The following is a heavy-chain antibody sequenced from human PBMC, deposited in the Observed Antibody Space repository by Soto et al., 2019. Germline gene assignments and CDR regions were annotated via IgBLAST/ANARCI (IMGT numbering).Heavy chain of an antibody. J-gene: IGHJ6*02. CDR1: GYAFNEYY. CDR3: ARRLGGGGDYFYGMDA. Sequence: QVQLVQSGAEVKKPGASVKISCKTSGYAFNEYYIHWMRQVPGQGPEWMGWINPNSGGTKFAKKFQGVIRMTSDSSTSTSFMELSSLRSDDTAVYYCARRLGGGGDYFYGMDAWGQGTAVIVSS. D-gene: IGHD3-10*01. CDR2: INPNSGGT. V-gene: IGHV1-2*02.